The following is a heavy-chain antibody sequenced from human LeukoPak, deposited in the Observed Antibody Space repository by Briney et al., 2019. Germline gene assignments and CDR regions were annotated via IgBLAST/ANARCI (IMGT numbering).Heavy chain of an antibody. CDR1: GGSISSYY. V-gene: IGHV4-59*01. CDR2: IYYSGST. D-gene: IGHD3-10*01. Sequence: SETLSLTCTVSGGSISSYYWGWIRQPPGKGLEWIGYIYYSGSTNYNPSLKSRVTISVDTSKNQFSLKLSSVTAADTAVYYCARGYYGSGSYYYFDYWGQGTLVTVSS. CDR3: ARGYYGSGSYYYFDY. J-gene: IGHJ4*02.